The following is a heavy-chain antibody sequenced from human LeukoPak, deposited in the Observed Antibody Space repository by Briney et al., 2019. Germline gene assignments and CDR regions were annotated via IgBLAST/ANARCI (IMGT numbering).Heavy chain of an antibody. Sequence: SETLSLTCTVSGGSISSYYWSWIRQPPGKGLEWIGYIYYSGSTNYNPSLKSRVTISVDTSKNQFSLKLSSVTAADTAVYYCARDRGSSWPTADYWGQGTLVTVSS. CDR2: IYYSGST. CDR3: ARDRGSSWPTADY. D-gene: IGHD6-13*01. J-gene: IGHJ4*02. V-gene: IGHV4-59*01. CDR1: GGSISSYY.